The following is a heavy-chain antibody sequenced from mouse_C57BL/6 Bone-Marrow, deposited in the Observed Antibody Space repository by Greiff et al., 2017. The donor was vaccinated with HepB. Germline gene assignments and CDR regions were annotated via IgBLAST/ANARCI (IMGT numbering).Heavy chain of an antibody. V-gene: IGHV1-63*01. CDR2: IYPGGGYT. CDR3: ARFDPYGNYEVDY. D-gene: IGHD2-1*01. CDR1: GYTFTNYW. Sequence: VQPQQSGAELVRPGTSVKMSCKASGYTFTNYWIGWAKQRPGHGLEWIGDIYPGGGYTNYNEKFKGKATLTADKSSSTAYMQFSSLTSEDSAIYYCARFDPYGNYEVDYWGQGTTLTVSS. J-gene: IGHJ2*01.